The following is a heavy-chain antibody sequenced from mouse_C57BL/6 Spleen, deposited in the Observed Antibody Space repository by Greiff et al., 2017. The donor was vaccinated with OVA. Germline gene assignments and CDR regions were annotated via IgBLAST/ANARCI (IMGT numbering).Heavy chain of an antibody. Sequence: QVQLQQSGAELVRPGASVTLSCKASGYTFTDYEMHWVKQTPVNGLEWIGAIDPETGGTAYNQKFKGKAILTADKSSSTAYMELRSLTSEDSAVYYCTRSGGNPAWFAYWGQGTLVTVSA. J-gene: IGHJ3*01. CDR1: GYTFTDYE. CDR2: IDPETGGT. D-gene: IGHD2-1*01. CDR3: TRSGGNPAWFAY. V-gene: IGHV1-15*01.